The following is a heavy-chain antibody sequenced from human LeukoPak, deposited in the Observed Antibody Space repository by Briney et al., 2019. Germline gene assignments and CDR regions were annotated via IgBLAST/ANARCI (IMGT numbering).Heavy chain of an antibody. Sequence: GGSLRLSCAASGFTFSSYSMNWVRQAPGKGLDWVSSISSSSSYIYYADSVKGRFTISRDTAKNSLYLQMNSLRAEDTAVYYCAKDVGSYDSWCFDYWGQGTLVTVSS. CDR1: GFTFSSYS. D-gene: IGHD3/OR15-3a*01. J-gene: IGHJ4*02. V-gene: IGHV3-21*01. CDR3: AKDVGSYDSWCFDY. CDR2: ISSSSSYI.